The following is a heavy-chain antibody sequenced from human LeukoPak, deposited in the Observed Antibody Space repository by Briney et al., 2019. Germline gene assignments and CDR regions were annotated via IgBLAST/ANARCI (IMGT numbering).Heavy chain of an antibody. CDR1: GGSISSGGYY. CDR2: MYYSGST. Sequence: SETLSLTCTVSGGSISSGGYYWSWIRQHPGKGLEWIGYMYYSGSTYYNPSLKSRVTISVDTSKNQFSLKLSSVTAADTAVYYCASKGPYCGSTSCYSPFDYWGQGTLVTVSS. V-gene: IGHV4-31*03. CDR3: ASKGPYCGSTSCYSPFDY. J-gene: IGHJ4*02. D-gene: IGHD2-2*01.